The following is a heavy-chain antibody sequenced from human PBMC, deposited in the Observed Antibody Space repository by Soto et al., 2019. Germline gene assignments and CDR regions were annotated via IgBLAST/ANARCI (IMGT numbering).Heavy chain of an antibody. Sequence: QVQLVESGGGVVQPGRSLRLSCAASGFTFSSYGMHWVRQAPGKGLEWVAGIWYDGSNKYYADSVKGRFTISRDNSKNTLYLQMNSLRAEDMAVYYCARDQGATVVNPYYFDYWGQGTLVTVSS. D-gene: IGHD1-26*01. J-gene: IGHJ4*02. CDR2: IWYDGSNK. V-gene: IGHV3-33*01. CDR3: ARDQGATVVNPYYFDY. CDR1: GFTFSSYG.